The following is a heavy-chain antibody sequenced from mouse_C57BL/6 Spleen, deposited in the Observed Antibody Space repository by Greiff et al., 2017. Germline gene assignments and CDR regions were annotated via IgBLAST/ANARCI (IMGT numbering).Heavy chain of an antibody. CDR1: GFTFTDYY. CDR3: VKASRVGSSYGYFDV. J-gene: IGHJ1*03. V-gene: IGHV7-4*01. CDR2: LRNKANGYTT. D-gene: IGHD1-1*01. Sequence: EVKLMESGGGLVQPGASLRLSCAASGFTFTDYYMSWVRQPPGKAPAWLALLRNKANGYTTEYTASVKGRFTISRDNSQNILYLQMNTLRAEDSATYYCVKASRVGSSYGYFDVWGTGTTVTVSS.